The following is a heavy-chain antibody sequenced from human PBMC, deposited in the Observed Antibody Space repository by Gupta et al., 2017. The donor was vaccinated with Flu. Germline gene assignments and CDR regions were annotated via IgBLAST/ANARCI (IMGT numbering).Heavy chain of an antibody. CDR2: ITASQGTV. J-gene: IGHJ4*02. D-gene: IGHD3-16*01. CDR3: TRGIGDYDV. V-gene: IGHV3-23*01. Sequence: GFSFSTYAMNWVRRAPGRGLEWVSTITASQGTVYYADSGQGRFAISRDNSRGTLYLQMNSLRVDDTAMYYCTRGIGDYDVWGQGTQVTVSP. CDR1: GFSFSTYA.